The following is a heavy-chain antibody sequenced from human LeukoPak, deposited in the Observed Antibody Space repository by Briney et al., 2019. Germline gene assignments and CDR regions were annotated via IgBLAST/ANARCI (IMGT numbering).Heavy chain of an antibody. CDR3: ARDMSLLWFGDPFDY. CDR2: ISSSSTVI. V-gene: IGHV3-48*02. D-gene: IGHD3-10*01. Sequence: GGSLRLSCVASGFXFRSYSINWVRQAPGKGLEWVSYISSSSTVIYYADSVKGRFTISRDNAKNSLYLQMNSLRDEDTAVYYCARDMSLLWFGDPFDYWGQGTLVTVSS. CDR1: GFXFRSYS. J-gene: IGHJ4*02.